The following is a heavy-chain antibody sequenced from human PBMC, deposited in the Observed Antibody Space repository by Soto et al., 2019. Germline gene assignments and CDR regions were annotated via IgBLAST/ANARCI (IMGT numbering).Heavy chain of an antibody. J-gene: IGHJ3*02. D-gene: IGHD2-21*02. V-gene: IGHV2-5*02. CDR2: IFGEGDK. Sequence: QITLKASGPTLVKPTQPLTLTCTLSGFSFSTSGMAVGWIRQPPGKAPECLALIFGEGDKRYTLSLKTRLTLTKDTSEIRVVLTMTNMDPVYAGTYYCAFQRNLVTTGRAFDIWGRGTEVTVSS. CDR1: GFSFSTSGMA. CDR3: AFQRNLVTTGRAFDI.